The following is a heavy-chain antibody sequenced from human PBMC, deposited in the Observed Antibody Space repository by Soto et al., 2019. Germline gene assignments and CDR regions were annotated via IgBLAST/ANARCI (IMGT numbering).Heavy chain of an antibody. J-gene: IGHJ6*02. Sequence: ASVKVSCKASGGTFSSYAISWVRQAPGQGLEWMGGIIPIFGTANYAQKFQGRVTITADKSTSTAYMELSSLRSEDTAVYYCARDGGTIRYFDSYGMDVWGHVTKVTFSS. CDR1: GGTFSSYA. CDR3: ARDGGTIRYFDSYGMDV. D-gene: IGHD3-9*01. CDR2: IIPIFGTA. V-gene: IGHV1-69*06.